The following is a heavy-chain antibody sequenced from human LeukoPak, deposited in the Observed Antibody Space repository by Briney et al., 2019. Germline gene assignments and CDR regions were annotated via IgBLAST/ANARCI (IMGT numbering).Heavy chain of an antibody. V-gene: IGHV3-11*01. J-gene: IGHJ1*01. Sequence: PGGSLRLSCAASGFTFSDYYMSWIRQAPGKGLEWVSYISSSGSTIYYADSVKGRFTISRDNAKNSLYLQMNSLRAEDTAVYYCARDVRIGDSSGYYYGYFQHRGQGTLVTVSS. CDR2: ISSSGSTI. CDR3: ARDVRIGDSSGYYYGYFQH. D-gene: IGHD3-22*01. CDR1: GFTFSDYY.